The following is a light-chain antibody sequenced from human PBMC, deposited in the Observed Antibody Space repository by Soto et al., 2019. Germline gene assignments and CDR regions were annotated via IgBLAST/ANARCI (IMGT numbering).Light chain of an antibody. CDR3: QHCGISPHT. Sequence: EVVLTQSPGTLSLSPGERATLSCRASQSVGSSYLAWYQQKPGQAPRLLIYDASSRATGIPDMFSGSGSGTDFTLTISRLEPEDFAVYFCQHCGISPHTFGQGTKVEI. J-gene: IGKJ1*01. CDR1: QSVGSSY. CDR2: DAS. V-gene: IGKV3-20*01.